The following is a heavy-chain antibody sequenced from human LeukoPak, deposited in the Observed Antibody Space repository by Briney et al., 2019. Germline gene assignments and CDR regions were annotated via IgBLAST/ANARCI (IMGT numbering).Heavy chain of an antibody. CDR1: GFTFRSYA. CDR3: AELGITMIGGV. Sequence: GGSLRLSCAASGFTFRSYAMHWVRQAPGKGLEWVAVISYDGSNKKYADSVKGRFTISRDNSKNTQYLQINTLRVGDTAVYYCAELGITMIGGVWGKGTTVTISS. CDR2: ISYDGSNK. V-gene: IGHV3-30*04. J-gene: IGHJ6*04. D-gene: IGHD3-10*02.